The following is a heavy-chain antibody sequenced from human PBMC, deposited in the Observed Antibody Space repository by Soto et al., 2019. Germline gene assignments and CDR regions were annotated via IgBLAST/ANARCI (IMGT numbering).Heavy chain of an antibody. CDR2: IYYSGST. Sequence: QVQLQESGPGLVKPSETLSLTCTVSGASIRSYYWSWIRQPPGKGLQWIGYIYYSGSTSYNPSLKSRVTISVDTSTNQFSLKLSSVTAADTAVYYCARTPYDYSNYRYYYGMDVWGQGTTVTVSS. CDR3: ARTPYDYSNYRYYYGMDV. V-gene: IGHV4-59*01. CDR1: GASIRSYY. J-gene: IGHJ6*02. D-gene: IGHD4-4*01.